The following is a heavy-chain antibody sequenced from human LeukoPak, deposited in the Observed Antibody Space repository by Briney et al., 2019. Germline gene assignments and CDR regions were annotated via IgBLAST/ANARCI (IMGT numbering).Heavy chain of an antibody. CDR1: GFTVSSNY. CDR3: ARDRRVRGVMWNSKSDGFDI. D-gene: IGHD3-10*01. J-gene: IGHJ3*02. V-gene: IGHV3-66*01. Sequence: PGGSLRLSCAASGFTVSSNYMNWVRQAPGKGLGWVSVIDSGGSTYYADSVKGRFTISRDNSKNTLYLQMNSLRAEDTAVYYCARDRRVRGVMWNSKSDGFDIWGQGTMVTVSS. CDR2: IDSGGST.